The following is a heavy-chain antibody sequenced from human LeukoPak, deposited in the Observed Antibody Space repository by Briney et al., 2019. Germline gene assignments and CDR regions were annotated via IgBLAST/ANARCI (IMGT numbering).Heavy chain of an antibody. V-gene: IGHV4-59*01. Sequence: SETLSLTCTVSGGSISSYYWSWIRQPPGKGLEWIGYIYNSGSTNYNPSLRSRVTISVDTSKKRFSLKLSSVTAADTAVYYCATSSHDLLDTDYWGQGTLVTVSS. J-gene: IGHJ4*02. D-gene: IGHD3-22*01. CDR2: IYNSGST. CDR3: ATSSHDLLDTDY. CDR1: GGSISSYY.